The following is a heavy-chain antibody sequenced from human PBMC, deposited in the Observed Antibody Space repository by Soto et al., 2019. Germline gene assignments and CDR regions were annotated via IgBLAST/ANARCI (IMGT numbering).Heavy chain of an antibody. J-gene: IGHJ4*02. CDR2: IYYSGST. D-gene: IGHD1-26*01. V-gene: IGHV4-30-4*07. CDR1: GGSISSGGYS. Sequence: SETLSLTCAVSGGSISSGGYSWSWIRQPPGKGLEWIGYIYYSGSTYYNPSLKSRVTISVDKSKNQISLTLSSVTAADTALYYCARVSSGSYRTFDCWGQGTLVTVSS. CDR3: ARVSSGSYRTFDC.